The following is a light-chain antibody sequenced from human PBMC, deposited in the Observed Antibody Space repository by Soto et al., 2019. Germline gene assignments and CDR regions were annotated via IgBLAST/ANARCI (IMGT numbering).Light chain of an antibody. CDR3: QQRNSYPL. J-gene: IGKJ3*01. V-gene: IGKV1-9*01. Sequence: DIQLTQSPSFLSASVGDRVTITCRASQGISSYLAWYKQKPWKAPKLLIYAASTLQSGVPSRFSGSGSGTEFSLTIRSLQPEDFATYYWQQRNSYPLFGHGTKVDIK. CDR2: AAS. CDR1: QGISSY.